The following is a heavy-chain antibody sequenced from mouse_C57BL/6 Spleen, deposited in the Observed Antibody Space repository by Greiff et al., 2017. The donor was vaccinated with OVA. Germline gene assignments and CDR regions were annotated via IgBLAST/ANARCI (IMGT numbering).Heavy chain of an antibody. D-gene: IGHD2-1*01. CDR2: IYWDDDK. J-gene: IGHJ2*01. Sequence: QVTLKVSGPGLLQSSQTLSLTCSFSGFSLSTSGMGLSWIRQPSGMGLVWLAHIYWDDDKRYNPFLKSRLTIAKDTSRNQVYLRITSVDTADTATDYCARGGGNYVGFDYWGQGTTLTVSS. CDR1: GFSLSTSGMG. V-gene: IGHV8-12*01. CDR3: ARGGGNYVGFDY.